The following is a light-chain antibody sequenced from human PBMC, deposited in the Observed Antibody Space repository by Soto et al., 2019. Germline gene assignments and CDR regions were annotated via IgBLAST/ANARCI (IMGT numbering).Light chain of an antibody. J-gene: IGKJ2*01. CDR2: AAS. CDR3: QQSYSVPHT. Sequence: DIQMTQSPSSLSASVGDRVTITCRASQNIFSYLSWYQHKPGKDPKLLIYAASSLQSGVPSRFSGSGSGTDFALTISSLQPEDFATFYCQQSYSVPHTFGQGTKVEI. CDR1: QNIFSY. V-gene: IGKV1-39*01.